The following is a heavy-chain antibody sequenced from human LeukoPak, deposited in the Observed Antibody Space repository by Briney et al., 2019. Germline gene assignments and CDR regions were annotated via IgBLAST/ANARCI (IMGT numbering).Heavy chain of an antibody. V-gene: IGHV3-30*18. CDR3: AKAGDEGY. CDR1: GFTFSIYG. Sequence: GGSLRLSCAASGFTFSIYGMHWVRQAPGKGLEWVAVISYDGSNKYYADSVKGRFTISRDNSKNTLYLQMNSLRAEDTAVYYCAKAGDEGYWGQGTLVTVSS. CDR2: ISYDGSNK. J-gene: IGHJ4*02.